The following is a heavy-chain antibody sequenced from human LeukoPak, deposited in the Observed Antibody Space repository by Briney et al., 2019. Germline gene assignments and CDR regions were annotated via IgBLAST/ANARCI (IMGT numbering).Heavy chain of an antibody. D-gene: IGHD1-26*01. J-gene: IGHJ6*03. CDR3: AKDSLYSGSYSFDYYYYYMDV. CDR2: ISGSGGST. V-gene: IGHV3-23*01. Sequence: GGSLRLSCAASGFTFSSYAMSWVRQAPGKGLEWVSAISGSGGSTYYADSVKGRFTISRDNSKNTLYLQMNSLRAEDTAVYYCAKDSLYSGSYSFDYYYYYMDVWGKGTTVTVSS. CDR1: GFTFSSYA.